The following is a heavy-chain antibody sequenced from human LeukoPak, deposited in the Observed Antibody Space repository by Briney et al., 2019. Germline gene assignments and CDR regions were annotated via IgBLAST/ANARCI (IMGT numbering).Heavy chain of an antibody. Sequence: ATSLRLSCAASGFTFSSHGMHWVRQAPGKGLEWVALIWFDGSNKYYADSVKGRFTIPRDNSNNTLYLQMNSLRVEDTAVYYCARQTTVATDCWGQGTLVTVSS. D-gene: IGHD4-23*01. J-gene: IGHJ4*02. CDR2: IWFDGSNK. CDR3: ARQTTVATDC. V-gene: IGHV3-33*01. CDR1: GFTFSSHG.